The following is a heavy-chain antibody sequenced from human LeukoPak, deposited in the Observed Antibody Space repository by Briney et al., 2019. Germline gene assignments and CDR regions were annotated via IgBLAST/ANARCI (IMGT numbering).Heavy chain of an antibody. CDR2: ISSSSSSI. V-gene: IGHV3-21*01. CDR3: ARANPPAISFFDY. CDR1: GFTFSGYS. D-gene: IGHD3-9*01. Sequence: GGSLRLSCAASGFTFSGYSMNWVRQVPRKGLEWVSSISSSSSSIYYADSVKGRFTISRDNAKNSLYLQMNSLRAEDTAVYYCARANPPAISFFDYWGQGTLVTVSS. J-gene: IGHJ4*02.